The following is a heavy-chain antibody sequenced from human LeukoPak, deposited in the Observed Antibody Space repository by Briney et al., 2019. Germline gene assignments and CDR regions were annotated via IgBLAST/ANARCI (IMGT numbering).Heavy chain of an antibody. J-gene: IGHJ4*02. D-gene: IGHD2-21*02. CDR2: ITGSGGST. CDR3: ARSCGGDCYSDY. CDR1: GFSFSSYA. Sequence: GGSLRLSCAASGFSFSSYAMSWVRQAPGKGLEWVSAITGSGGSTYYADSVKGRFTISRDTFKNTLYLQMNILRAEDTAIYYCARSCGGDCYSDYWGQGTLVTVSS. V-gene: IGHV3-23*01.